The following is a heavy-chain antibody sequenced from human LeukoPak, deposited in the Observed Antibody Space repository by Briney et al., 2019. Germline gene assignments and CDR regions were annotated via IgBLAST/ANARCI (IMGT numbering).Heavy chain of an antibody. D-gene: IGHD3-16*02. V-gene: IGHV3-7*01. Sequence: GGSLRLSCAASGFTFSRYSMTWVRQAPGKGLEWVANIKQDGSDQYYVDSVKGRFTISRDNAKNSLYLQMNSLRAEDTAVYYCATYRFSFGGVIGRSFDCWGQGTLVTVSS. CDR2: IKQDGSDQ. CDR3: ATYRFSFGGVIGRSFDC. J-gene: IGHJ4*02. CDR1: GFTFSRYS.